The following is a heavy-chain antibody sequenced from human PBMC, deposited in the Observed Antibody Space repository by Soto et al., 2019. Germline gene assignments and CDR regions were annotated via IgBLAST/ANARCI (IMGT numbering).Heavy chain of an antibody. V-gene: IGHV1-18*01. CDR2: ISPYTGNT. CDR3: VMVDNYVTPTPQDV. D-gene: IGHD3-16*01. Sequence: QVQLVQSGDEVKKPGASVKVSCKASGYIFVNYGIAWVRQAPGQGLEWMGWISPYTGNTHSATKVQGRLTMTTDTXPSTASMDLGSLTSADTAVYYCVMVDNYVTPTPQDVWGQGTTVTVSS. CDR1: GYIFVNYG. J-gene: IGHJ6*02.